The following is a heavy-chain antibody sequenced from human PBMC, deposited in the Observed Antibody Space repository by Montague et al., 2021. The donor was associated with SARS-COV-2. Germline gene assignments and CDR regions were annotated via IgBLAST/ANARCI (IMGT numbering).Heavy chain of an antibody. Sequence: SETRSLTCAVYGGSFSGYYWSWIRQPPGKGLEWIGEINHSGSTNYNPSLKSRVTISVDTPKNQFSLKLSSVTAADTAVYYCARGRTGTTFYYYYYYGMDVWGQGTTVTVSS. D-gene: IGHD1-7*01. CDR2: INHSGST. V-gene: IGHV4-34*01. CDR1: GGSFSGYY. J-gene: IGHJ6*02. CDR3: ARGRTGTTFYYYYYYGMDV.